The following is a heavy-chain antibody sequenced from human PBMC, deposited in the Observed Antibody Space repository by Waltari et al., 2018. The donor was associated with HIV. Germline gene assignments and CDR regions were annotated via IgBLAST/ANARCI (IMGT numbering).Heavy chain of an antibody. D-gene: IGHD1-1*01. Sequence: EVQLVESGGGLVQPGGSLRLSCVASGLPFSSYNMNWVRQAPGKGLEWLSYITSSGYTIYYADSVEGRFTVSRDNAKNSLYLQMNSLRAEDTAVYYCARTTHGIDFWGQGTLVTVSS. V-gene: IGHV3-48*04. CDR3: ARTTHGIDF. CDR1: GLPFSSYN. J-gene: IGHJ4*02. CDR2: ITSSGYTI.